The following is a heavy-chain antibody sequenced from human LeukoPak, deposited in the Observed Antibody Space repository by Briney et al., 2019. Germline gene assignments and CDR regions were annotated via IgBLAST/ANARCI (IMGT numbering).Heavy chain of an antibody. V-gene: IGHV1-69*04. J-gene: IGHJ5*02. CDR3: ARGVGFGERRWFDP. CDR2: IIPILGIA. D-gene: IGHD3-10*01. CDR1: GGTFSSYA. Sequence: SVKVSCKASGGTFSSYAISWVRQAPGQGLEWMGRIIPILGIANYAQKFQGRVTITADKSTSTAYMELSSLRSEDTAVYYCARGVGFGERRWFDPWGQGTLVTVSS.